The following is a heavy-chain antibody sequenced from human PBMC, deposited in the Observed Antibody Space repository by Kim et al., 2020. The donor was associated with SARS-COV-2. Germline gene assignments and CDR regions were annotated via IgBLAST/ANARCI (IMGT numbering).Heavy chain of an antibody. CDR2: IYYSGST. CDR1: GGSISSSSYY. D-gene: IGHD3-9*01. Sequence: SETLSLTCTVSGGSISSSSYYWGWIRQPPGKGLEWIGSIYYSGSTYYNPSLKSRVTISVDTSKNQFSLKLSSVTAADTAVYYCARQDGPFYDILTGYYTPYYYYGMDVWGQGTTVTVSS. V-gene: IGHV4-39*01. CDR3: ARQDGPFYDILTGYYTPYYYYGMDV. J-gene: IGHJ6*02.